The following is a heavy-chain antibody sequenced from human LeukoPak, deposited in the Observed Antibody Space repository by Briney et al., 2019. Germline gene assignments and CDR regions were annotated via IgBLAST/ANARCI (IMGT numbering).Heavy chain of an antibody. CDR2: ISYDGSNK. J-gene: IGHJ4*02. D-gene: IGHD3-22*01. Sequence: PGGSLRLTCAASGFTFSSYGMHWVRQAPGKGLEWVAVISYDGSNKYYADSVKGRFTISRDNSKNTLYLQMNSLRAEDTAVYYCARDLEAYYDSCGYVDYWGQGTLVTVSS. V-gene: IGHV3-30*03. CDR3: ARDLEAYYDSCGYVDY. CDR1: GFTFSSYG.